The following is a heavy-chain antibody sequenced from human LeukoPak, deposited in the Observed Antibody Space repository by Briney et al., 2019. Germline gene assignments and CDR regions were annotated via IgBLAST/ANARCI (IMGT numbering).Heavy chain of an antibody. J-gene: IGHJ4*02. D-gene: IGHD6-13*01. CDR2: IYYSGST. Sequence: SETLSLTCTVSDGSISGSNYYWGWIRQPPGKGLEWIGTIYYSGSTYYIPSLRSRLTISVDTSKNHFSLKLTSVTAADTAVYYCARHSSSCSPSPDYCGQGTLVTVSS. V-gene: IGHV4-39*01. CDR1: DGSISGSNYY. CDR3: ARHSSSCSPSPDY.